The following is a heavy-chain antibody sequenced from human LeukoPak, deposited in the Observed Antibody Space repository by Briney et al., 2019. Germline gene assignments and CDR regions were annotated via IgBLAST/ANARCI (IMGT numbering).Heavy chain of an antibody. D-gene: IGHD3-10*01. CDR1: GFTFRNYW. CDR2: IEGDGSRT. Sequence: PGGSLRLSCAASGFTFRNYWMHWVRQAPGKGLVWVSSIEGDGSRTNYADFVKGRFTISRDNAENTLYLQMNSLRGEDTAVYFCARATSGTSYEYWGQGTLVTVSS. J-gene: IGHJ4*02. V-gene: IGHV3-74*01. CDR3: ARATSGTSYEY.